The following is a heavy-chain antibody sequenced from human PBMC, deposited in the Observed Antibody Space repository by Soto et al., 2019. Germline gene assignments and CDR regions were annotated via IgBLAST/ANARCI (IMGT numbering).Heavy chain of an antibody. Sequence: GASVKVSCKASGYTFTSYARHWVRRAPGQRLEWMGWINAGNGNTKYSQKFQGRVTITRDTSASTAYMELSSLRSEDTAVYYCARGGYYASSGYYQRGIDYWGQGTLVTVS. J-gene: IGHJ4*02. D-gene: IGHD3-22*01. V-gene: IGHV1-3*01. CDR2: INAGNGNT. CDR1: GYTFTSYA. CDR3: ARGGYYASSGYYQRGIDY.